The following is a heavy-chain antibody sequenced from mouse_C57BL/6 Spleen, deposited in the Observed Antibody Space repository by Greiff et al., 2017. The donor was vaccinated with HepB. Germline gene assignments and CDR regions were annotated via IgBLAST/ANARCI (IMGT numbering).Heavy chain of an antibody. V-gene: IGHV1-50*01. CDR3: ARGGGGY. D-gene: IGHD1-1*02. CDR2: IDPSDSYT. J-gene: IGHJ2*01. Sequence: VQLQQPGAELVKPGASVKLSCKASGYTFTSYWMQWVKQRPGQGLEWIGEIDPSDSYTNYNQKFKGKATLTVDTSSSTAYMQLSSLTSEDSAVYYCARGGGGYWGQGTTLTVSS. CDR1: GYTFTSYW.